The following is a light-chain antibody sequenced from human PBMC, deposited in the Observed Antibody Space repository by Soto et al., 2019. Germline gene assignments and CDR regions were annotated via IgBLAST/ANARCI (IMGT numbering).Light chain of an antibody. V-gene: IGKV1-33*01. J-gene: IGKJ4*01. CDR2: DAS. CDR3: QPYDKLPIT. Sequence: DIQMTQSPSSLSASVGDRVTITCQASQDISNYLNWYQQKPGKAPKLLIYDASNLETGVPSRFSGSGSGTDFTFTISSLQPEDIATYYCQPYDKLPITFGGGTKAEIK. CDR1: QDISNY.